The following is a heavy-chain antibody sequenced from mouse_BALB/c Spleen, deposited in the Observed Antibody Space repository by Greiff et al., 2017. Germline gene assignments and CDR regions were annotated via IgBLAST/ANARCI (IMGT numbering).Heavy chain of an antibody. CDR2: IYWDDDK. CDR3: ARRAMTTEAMDY. Sequence: QVQLKESGPGILQPSQTLSLTCSFSGFSLSTSGMGVSWIRQPSGKGLEWLAHIYWDDDKRYNPSLKSRLTISKDTSSNQVFLKITSVDTADTATYYCARRAMTTEAMDYWGQGTSVTVSS. CDR1: GFSLSTSGMG. J-gene: IGHJ4*01. D-gene: IGHD2-3*01. V-gene: IGHV8-12*01.